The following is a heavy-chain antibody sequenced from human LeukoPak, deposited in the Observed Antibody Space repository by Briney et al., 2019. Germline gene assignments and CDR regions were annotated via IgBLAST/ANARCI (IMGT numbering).Heavy chain of an antibody. J-gene: IGHJ4*02. V-gene: IGHV4-34*01. CDR3: ARGPRWLRTFDY. D-gene: IGHD5-12*01. CDR1: GSFSGYY. Sequence: SETLSLTCAGGSFSGYYWSWIRQPPGKGLEWIGEISRSGITNYNPSLKSRVTISVDTSKNQFSLKLRSVTAADTAVYYCARGPRWLRTFDYWGQGTLVTVSS. CDR2: ISRSGIT.